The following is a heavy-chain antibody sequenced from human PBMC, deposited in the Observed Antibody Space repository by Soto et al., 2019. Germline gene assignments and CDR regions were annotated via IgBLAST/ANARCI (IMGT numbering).Heavy chain of an antibody. J-gene: IGHJ3*01. CDR2: ISWNDER. CDR3: AHSPPKYRPAWLAFNF. Sequence: QITLKESGPPLVKPTQTLTLTCTVSGFSLTTHEVGVGWLRQPPGKALEWLAFISWNDERRYSPSLKSRLTIPQDTPKNQGVPTMTNVDPADTGTYFCAHSPPKYRPAWLAFNFWGQGTRVAVSS. V-gene: IGHV2-5*01. CDR1: GFSLTTHEVG. D-gene: IGHD2-2*01.